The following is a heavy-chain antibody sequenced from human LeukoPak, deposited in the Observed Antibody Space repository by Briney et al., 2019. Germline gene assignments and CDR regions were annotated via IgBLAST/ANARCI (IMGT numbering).Heavy chain of an antibody. Sequence: PGGSLRLSCAASAFTFSNYWMAWVRQAPINGLECVATINQDGSEGYYVDSVAGRFTISRDNAKSLLYLQMNSLTADDTAVYYCARAAWHSVIDWGQGTLVTVSS. D-gene: IGHD2-21*01. CDR1: AFTFSNYW. V-gene: IGHV3-7*04. CDR2: INQDGSEG. CDR3: ARAAWHSVID. J-gene: IGHJ4*02.